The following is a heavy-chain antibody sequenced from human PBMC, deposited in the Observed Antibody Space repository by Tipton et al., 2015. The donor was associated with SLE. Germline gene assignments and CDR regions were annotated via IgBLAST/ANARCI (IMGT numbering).Heavy chain of an antibody. Sequence: TLSLTCTVSGGSISSGSYYWSWIRQPAGKGLEWIGYIYTSGSTNYNPSLKSRVTISVDTSKNQFSLNLSSVTAADTAVYYCARGQGDIVLMVYAYYFDYWGQGTLVTVSS. J-gene: IGHJ4*02. D-gene: IGHD2-8*01. CDR1: GGSISSGSYY. CDR3: ARGQGDIVLMVYAYYFDY. V-gene: IGHV4-61*09. CDR2: IYTSGST.